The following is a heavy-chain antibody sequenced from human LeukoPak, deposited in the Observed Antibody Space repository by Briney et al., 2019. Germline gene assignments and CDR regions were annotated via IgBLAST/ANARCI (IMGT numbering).Heavy chain of an antibody. J-gene: IGHJ4*02. V-gene: IGHV5-51*01. CDR2: IFPGDSDT. D-gene: IGHD4-23*01. CDR3: ARPRGLTQDYFDY. Sequence: GESLKISFKVSGYSFTSYWIGWVRQKPGKGLEWMGIIFPGDSDTRYSPAFQGQVTISADKSISTAYLQWSSLTASDTAMYYCARPRGLTQDYFDYWGQGTLVTASS. CDR1: GYSFTSYW.